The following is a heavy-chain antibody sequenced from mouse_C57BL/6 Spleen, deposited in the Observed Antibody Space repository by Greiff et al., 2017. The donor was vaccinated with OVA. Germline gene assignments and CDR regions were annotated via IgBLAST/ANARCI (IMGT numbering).Heavy chain of an antibody. CDR1: GYTFTSYW. CDR2: IHPNSGST. CDR3: ARKEGRWYFDV. J-gene: IGHJ1*03. Sequence: QVQLKQPGAELVKPGASVKLSCKASGYTFTSYWMHWVKQRPGQGLEWIGMIHPNSGSTNYNEKFKSKATLTVDKSSSTAYMQLSSLTSEDSAVYYCARKEGRWYFDVWGTGTTVTVSS. V-gene: IGHV1-64*01. D-gene: IGHD3-3*01.